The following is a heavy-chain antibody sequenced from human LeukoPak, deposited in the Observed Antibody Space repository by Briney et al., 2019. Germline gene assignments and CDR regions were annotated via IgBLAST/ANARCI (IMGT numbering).Heavy chain of an antibody. CDR2: TNHSGST. J-gene: IGHJ4*02. V-gene: IGHV4-34*01. D-gene: IGHD6-13*01. CDR3: ARGTYSSSWYNLGGAFDY. CDR1: GGSFCGYY. Sequence: PSETLSLTCAVYGGSFCGYYWSWIGPPPGRGLVGRGETNHSGSTNYNPSLKSRVTISVDTSKNQFSVKLSCVTAADTAVYYCARGTYSSSWYNLGGAFDYWGQGTLVTVSS.